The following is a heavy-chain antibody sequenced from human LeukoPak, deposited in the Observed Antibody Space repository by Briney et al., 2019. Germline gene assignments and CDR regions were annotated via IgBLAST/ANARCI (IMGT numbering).Heavy chain of an antibody. CDR3: ARGVMLQLWLTREYYFDY. J-gene: IGHJ4*02. CDR1: GYTFTSYY. D-gene: IGHD5-18*01. V-gene: IGHV1-46*01. Sequence: VASVKVSCKASGYTFTSYYMHWVRQAPGQGLEWMGIINPSGGSTSYAQKFQGRVTITRNTSISTAYMELSSLRSEDTAVYYCARGVMLQLWLTREYYFDYWGQGTLVTVSS. CDR2: INPSGGST.